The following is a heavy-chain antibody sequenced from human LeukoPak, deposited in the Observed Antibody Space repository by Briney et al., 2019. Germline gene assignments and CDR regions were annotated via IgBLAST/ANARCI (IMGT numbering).Heavy chain of an antibody. J-gene: IGHJ6*02. D-gene: IGHD3-10*01. CDR3: ARDGWYYYGSGSYYLTYYYYGMDV. CDR1: GFTFSSCG. CDR2: IWYDGSNK. V-gene: IGHV3-33*01. Sequence: GGSLRLSCAASGFTFSSCGMHWVRQAPGKGLEWVAVIWYDGSNKYYADSVKGRFTISRDNSKNTLYLQMNSLRAEDTAVYYCARDGWYYYGSGSYYLTYYYYGMDVWGQGTTVTVSS.